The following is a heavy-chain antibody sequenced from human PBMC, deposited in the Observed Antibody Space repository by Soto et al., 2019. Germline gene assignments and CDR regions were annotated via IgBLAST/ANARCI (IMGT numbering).Heavy chain of an antibody. Sequence: ASVKVSCKASGYTFTSYGISWVRQAPGQGLEWMGWISAYNGNTNYAQKLQGRVTMTTDTSTSTAYMELRSLRSDDTAVYYCARDLDRSPSGVRTDYWGQGTLVTVSS. V-gene: IGHV1-18*01. J-gene: IGHJ4*02. CDR1: GYTFTSYG. CDR2: ISAYNGNT. CDR3: ARDLDRSPSGVRTDY. D-gene: IGHD3-10*01.